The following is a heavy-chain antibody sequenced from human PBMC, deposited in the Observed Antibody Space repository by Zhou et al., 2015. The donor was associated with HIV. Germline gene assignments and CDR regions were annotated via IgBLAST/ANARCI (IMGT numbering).Heavy chain of an antibody. J-gene: IGHJ3*01. CDR2: FIPMSDIE. Sequence: QVQLVQSGAEVKKPGASVKVSCKASGYTFTSYDINWVRQAPGQGLEWMGRFIPMSDIENHAQKFRGRLTISADKSTGTAYMELSRLRSEDAAVYYCATSSGKYDFAFDVWGQGTRLIVSS. CDR3: ATSSGKYDFAFDV. V-gene: IGHV1-69*09. D-gene: IGHD3-22*01. CDR1: GYTFTSYD.